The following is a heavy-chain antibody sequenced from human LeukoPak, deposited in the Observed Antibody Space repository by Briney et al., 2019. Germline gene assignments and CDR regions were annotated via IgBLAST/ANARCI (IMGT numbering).Heavy chain of an antibody. J-gene: IGHJ4*02. CDR1: GFTFSSYG. V-gene: IGHV3-30*18. D-gene: IGHD3-3*01. Sequence: GSLRLSCAASGFTFSSYGMHWVRQAPGKGLEWVAVISYDGSNKYYADSVKGRFTISRDNSKNTLYLQMNSLRAEDTAVYYCAKGWYYDFWSGYYSDYWGQGTLVTVSS. CDR3: AKGWYYDFWSGYYSDY. CDR2: ISYDGSNK.